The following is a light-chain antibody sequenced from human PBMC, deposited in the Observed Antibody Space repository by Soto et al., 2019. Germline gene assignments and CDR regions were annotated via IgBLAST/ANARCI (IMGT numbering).Light chain of an antibody. CDR2: GAS. CDR1: QSVSSSY. CDR3: QQYDSSPPMT. J-gene: IGKJ5*01. Sequence: EVVLTQSPGTLSLSPGERATLSCRASQSVSSSYLAWYQQKPGQSPRLLIYGASNRASGISDRFSGSGSGTDFTLTIYRLEPEDFAVYYCQQYDSSPPMTFGQGTRLEI. V-gene: IGKV3-20*01.